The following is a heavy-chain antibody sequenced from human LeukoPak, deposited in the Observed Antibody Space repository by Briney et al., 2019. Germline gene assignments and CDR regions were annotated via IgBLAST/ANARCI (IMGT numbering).Heavy chain of an antibody. CDR2: ISGGGNT. D-gene: IGHD3-16*01. J-gene: IGHJ4*02. CDR3: AARGGTAFDY. Sequence: GRPLRLSCVASGFTFSGYSLHWVRQAPGKGLEWVSTISGGGNTYYADSVKGRFAISRDNSKNTLYLQINSLRAEDTAVYYCAARGGTAFDYWGQGTLVTVSS. V-gene: IGHV3-23*01. CDR1: GFTFSGYS.